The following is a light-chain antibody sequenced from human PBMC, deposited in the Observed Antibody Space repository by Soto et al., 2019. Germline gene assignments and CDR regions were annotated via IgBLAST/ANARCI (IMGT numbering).Light chain of an antibody. CDR1: QDIKNY. Sequence: DIQMTQSPSSLSASVGDRVTITCQASQDIKNYLNWYQQKPGKAPKLLIYEASNLETGVPSRFCGSGPGRSFTFSISSLQPEDIATYYCQQCDDFITFGGGTRIEIK. CDR3: QQCDDFIT. J-gene: IGKJ4*01. V-gene: IGKV1-33*01. CDR2: EAS.